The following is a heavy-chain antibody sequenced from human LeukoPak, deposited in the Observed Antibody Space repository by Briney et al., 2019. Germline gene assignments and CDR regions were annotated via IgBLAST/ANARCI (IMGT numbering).Heavy chain of an antibody. CDR3: AKDGGSDPDSFDI. J-gene: IGHJ3*02. CDR1: GFIFNTYV. Sequence: GGSLRLSCAASGFIFNTYVMHWVRQAPGKGLEWLAFIRYDGSNKNYADSVKGRFAISRDNTKNSLYLQMNSLRAEDTAVYYCAKDGGSDPDSFDIWGQGTMVTVSS. V-gene: IGHV3-30*02. CDR2: IRYDGSNK. D-gene: IGHD2-15*01.